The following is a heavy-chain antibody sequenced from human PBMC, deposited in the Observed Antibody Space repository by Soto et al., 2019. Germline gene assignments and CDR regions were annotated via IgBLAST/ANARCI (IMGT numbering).Heavy chain of an antibody. V-gene: IGHV3-30*18. J-gene: IGHJ4*02. CDR1: GFTFSSYG. D-gene: IGHD3-22*01. CDR3: AKDTYYHDSSGYYVFDH. CDR2: ISYDGNNE. Sequence: QVQLVESGGGVVQPGRSLRLSCTASGFTFSSYGMHWVRQTPGMGLEWVAHISYDGNNEHYTDSVKGRFTISRDNSKNTVYLQMNSLRTEDTALYYCAKDTYYHDSSGYYVFDHWGQGTLVTVSS.